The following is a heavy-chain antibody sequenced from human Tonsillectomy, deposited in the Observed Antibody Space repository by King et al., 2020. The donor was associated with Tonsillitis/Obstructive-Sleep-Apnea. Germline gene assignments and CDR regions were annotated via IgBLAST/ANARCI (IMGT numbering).Heavy chain of an antibody. Sequence: VQLVESGAEVKKPGESLRISCKGSGYSFSSYWINWVRQMPGKGLEWMGRIDPTDSHTNYSPSFQGHVTISVDKSIGTAYLQWSSLKASDTAMYYCARHVIAAADGPPGLDVWGQGTTVTVFS. CDR1: GYSFSSYW. CDR2: IDPTDSHT. D-gene: IGHD6-13*01. J-gene: IGHJ6*02. V-gene: IGHV5-10-1*03. CDR3: ARHVIAAADGPPGLDV.